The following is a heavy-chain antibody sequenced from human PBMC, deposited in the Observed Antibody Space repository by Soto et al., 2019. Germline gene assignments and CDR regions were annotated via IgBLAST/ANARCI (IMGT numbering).Heavy chain of an antibody. V-gene: IGHV2-5*01. CDR2: IYGNDDQ. J-gene: IGHJ4*02. CDR3: AHANNWDYRTPYDFDY. D-gene: IGHD1-7*01. CDR1: GFSLNTSGVG. Sequence: QITLKESGPTLVNPTQTLTLTCTFSGFSLNTSGVGVGWVRQPPGKALEWLVLIYGNDDQRYNLFLKNSLTITKDTSRDQVVLTMTHMDPVDTATYYCAHANNWDYRTPYDFDYWGQGTLVTVS.